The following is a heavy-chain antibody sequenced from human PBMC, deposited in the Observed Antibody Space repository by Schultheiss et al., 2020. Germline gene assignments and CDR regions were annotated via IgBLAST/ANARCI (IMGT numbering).Heavy chain of an antibody. CDR2: ISGSGGST. CDR3: ANPLHTAMVLGLDAYYYGMDV. V-gene: IGHV3-23*01. Sequence: GGSLRLSCAASGFTFSSYAMSWVRQAPGKGLEWVSAISGSGGSTYYADSVKGRFTISRDNSKNTLYLQMNSLRAEDTAVYYCANPLHTAMVLGLDAYYYGMDVGGKGTTVTVSS. D-gene: IGHD5-18*01. J-gene: IGHJ6*04. CDR1: GFTFSSYA.